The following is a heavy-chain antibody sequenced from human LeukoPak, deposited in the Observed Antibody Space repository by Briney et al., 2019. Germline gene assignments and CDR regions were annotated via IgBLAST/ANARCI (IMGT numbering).Heavy chain of an antibody. CDR3: ARAPTYYYDSSGYYDEIDY. Sequence: ASVKVSCKASGYTFSSYAISWVRQAPGQGLEWMGGIIPIFGTANYAQKFQGRVTITADESTSTAYMELSSLRSEDTAVYYCARAPTYYYDSSGYYDEIDYWGQGTLVTASS. CDR1: GYTFSSYA. D-gene: IGHD3-22*01. J-gene: IGHJ4*02. V-gene: IGHV1-69*13. CDR2: IIPIFGTA.